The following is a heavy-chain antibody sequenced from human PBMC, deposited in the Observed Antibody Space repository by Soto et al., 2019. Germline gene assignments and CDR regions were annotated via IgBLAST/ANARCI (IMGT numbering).Heavy chain of an antibody. Sequence: QVHLVQSGAEVKKPGSSVKVSCKPSGGSFNNYAVSWVRQAPGQGLEWMGGIIPNFDTPNYAQKFQDRVTIIADESTSTVYMELRSRRSNDTAVYYCAVAMVREILIFESSGMHVWGQGTTVIVSS. CDR3: AVAMVREILIFESSGMHV. D-gene: IGHD3-10*01. J-gene: IGHJ6*02. V-gene: IGHV1-69*01. CDR1: GGSFNNYA. CDR2: IIPNFDTP.